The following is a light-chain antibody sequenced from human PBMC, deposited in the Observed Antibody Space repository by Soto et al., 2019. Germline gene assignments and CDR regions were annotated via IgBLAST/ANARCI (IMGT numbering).Light chain of an antibody. CDR1: NIGSKS. CDR2: DDS. Sequence: SYELTQPLSVSVAPGQTARITCGGNNIGSKSVHWYQQTPGQAPVLVVDDDSGRPSGIPERFSGSNSGNTATLTISRVEAGDEADYFCHVWDSSSEHVFGTGTKVP. V-gene: IGLV3-21*02. CDR3: HVWDSSSEHV. J-gene: IGLJ1*01.